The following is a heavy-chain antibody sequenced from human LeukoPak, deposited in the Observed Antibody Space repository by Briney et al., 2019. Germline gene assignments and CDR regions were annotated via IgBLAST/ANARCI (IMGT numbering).Heavy chain of an antibody. J-gene: IGHJ6*02. D-gene: IGHD4-17*01. CDR1: GGTFSSYA. CDR3: ARGCYGDYYYYGMDV. CDR2: IIPILGIA. V-gene: IGHV1-69*04. Sequence: SVKVSCKASGGTFSSYAISWVRQAPGQGLEWMGRIIPILGIANYAQKFQGRVTITADKSTSTAYMELSSLRSEDTAVYYCARGCYGDYYYYGMDVWGQGTTVTVSS.